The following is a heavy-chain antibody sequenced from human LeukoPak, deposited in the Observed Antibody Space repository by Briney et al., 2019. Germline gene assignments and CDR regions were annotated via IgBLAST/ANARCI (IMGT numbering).Heavy chain of an antibody. V-gene: IGHV3-21*01. J-gene: IGHJ4*02. D-gene: IGHD3-22*01. CDR2: ISSSSSYI. CDR1: GFTFSSYS. Sequence: GGSLRLSCAASGFTFSSYSMSWVRQAPGKGLEWVSSISSSSSYIYYADSVKGRFTISRDNAKNSLYLQMNSLRAEDTAVYYCARDRRAHHYYDSSGYGALDYWGQGTLVTVSS. CDR3: ARDRRAHHYYDSSGYGALDY.